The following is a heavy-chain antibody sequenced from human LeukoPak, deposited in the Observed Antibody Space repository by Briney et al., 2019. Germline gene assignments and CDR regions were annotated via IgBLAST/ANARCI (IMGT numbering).Heavy chain of an antibody. CDR2: ISAYNGNT. J-gene: IGHJ5*02. V-gene: IGHV1-18*01. CDR1: GYTFTSYG. CDR3: AVEGGLLWFGGFPPLT. Sequence: ASVKVSCKAFGYTFTSYGISWVRQAPGQGLEWMGWISAYNGNTNYAQKLQGRVTMTTDTSTSTAYMELRSLRSDDTAVYYCAVEGGLLWFGGFPPLTWGQGTLVTVSS. D-gene: IGHD3-10*01.